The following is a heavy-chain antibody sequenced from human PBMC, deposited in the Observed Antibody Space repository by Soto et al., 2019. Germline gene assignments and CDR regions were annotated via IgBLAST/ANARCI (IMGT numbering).Heavy chain of an antibody. Sequence: QVQLVESGGGVVQPGRSLRLSCAASGFTFSSYAMHWVRQAPGKGLEWVAVISYDGSNKYYADSVKGRFTISRDNSKNTLYLQMNSLRAEDTAVYYCARVVAQYYFYYWGQGTPVTVSS. CDR2: ISYDGSNK. J-gene: IGHJ4*02. CDR3: ARVVAQYYFYY. V-gene: IGHV3-30-3*01. CDR1: GFTFSSYA. D-gene: IGHD2-15*01.